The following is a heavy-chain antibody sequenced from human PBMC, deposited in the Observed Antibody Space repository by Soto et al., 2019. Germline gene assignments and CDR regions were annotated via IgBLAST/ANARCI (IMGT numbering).Heavy chain of an antibody. CDR1: GGCFSGYC. D-gene: IGHD3-10*01. Sequence: SESLSLTGAVYGGCFSGYCWSWIRQPPGKGLEWIGEINHSGGTNYNPSLKSRVTRSVDTSKNQFSLKLSSVTAADTAVYYCARGLHRWFGESYVWFDPWGQGTLVT. V-gene: IGHV4-34*01. CDR2: INHSGGT. CDR3: ARGLHRWFGESYVWFDP. J-gene: IGHJ5*02.